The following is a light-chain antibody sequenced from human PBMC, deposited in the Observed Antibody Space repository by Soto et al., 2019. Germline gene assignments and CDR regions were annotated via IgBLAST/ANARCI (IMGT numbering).Light chain of an antibody. Sequence: DIQMTQSPSSLSASVGDRVTITCRASQSISSYLNWYQQKPGKAPKLLIYAASSLQSGVPSRFSGSRSGTDFTLTISSLXPEDFATYYCQQSYSTPPITFGQGTRLEIK. CDR3: QQSYSTPPIT. V-gene: IGKV1-39*01. J-gene: IGKJ5*01. CDR2: AAS. CDR1: QSISSY.